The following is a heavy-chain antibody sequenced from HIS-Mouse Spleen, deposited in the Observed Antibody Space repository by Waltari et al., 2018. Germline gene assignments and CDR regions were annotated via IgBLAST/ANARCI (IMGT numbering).Heavy chain of an antibody. D-gene: IGHD7-27*01. CDR2: INHSGST. Sequence: QVQLQQWGAGLLKPSETLSLTCAVYGGSFSGXSWSWXRQPPGKVAGGMGEINHSGSTNYNPSLKSRVTISVDTSKNQFSLKLSSVTAADTAVYYCARGQLGIYHAFDIWGQGTMVTVSS. V-gene: IGHV4-34*01. J-gene: IGHJ3*02. CDR3: ARGQLGIYHAFDI. CDR1: GGSFSGXS.